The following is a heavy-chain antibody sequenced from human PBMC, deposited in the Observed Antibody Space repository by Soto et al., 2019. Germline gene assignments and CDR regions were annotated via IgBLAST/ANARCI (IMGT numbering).Heavy chain of an antibody. D-gene: IGHD6-19*01. CDR3: ARGRRGWLDFDY. V-gene: IGHV1-8*01. Sequence: ASVKVSCKSSGYTFTSYDMNWVRQATGQGLEWMGWMNPNSGNTGYAQKFQGRVTMTRNTSISTAYMELSSLRSEDTAVYYCARGRRGWLDFDYWGQGTLVTVSS. J-gene: IGHJ4*02. CDR2: MNPNSGNT. CDR1: GYTFTSYD.